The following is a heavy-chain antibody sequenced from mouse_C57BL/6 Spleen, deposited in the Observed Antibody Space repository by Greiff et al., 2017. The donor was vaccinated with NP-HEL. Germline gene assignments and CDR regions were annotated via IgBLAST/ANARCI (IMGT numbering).Heavy chain of an antibody. J-gene: IGHJ1*03. CDR3: ALLRRDFDV. CDR2: IDPSDSYT. D-gene: IGHD1-1*01. V-gene: IGHV1-69*01. CDR1: GYTFTSYW. Sequence: QVQLKQPGAELVMPGASVKLSCKASGYTFTSYWMHWVKQRPGQGLEWIGEIDPSDSYTNYNQKFKGKSTLTVDKSSSTAYMQLSSLTSEDSAVYYCALLRRDFDVWGTGTTVTVSS.